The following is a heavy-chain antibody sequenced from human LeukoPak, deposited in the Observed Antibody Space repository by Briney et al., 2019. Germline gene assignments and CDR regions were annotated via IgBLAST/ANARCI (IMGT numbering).Heavy chain of an antibody. J-gene: IGHJ4*02. Sequence: SETLSLTCAVYGGSLSGYYWSWIRQSPGKGLEWIGEINHSGSTSYNPSLKSRVTISVDTSKNQFSLKLSSVTAADTAVYYCASSYGDLPNDYWGQGTLVSVSS. D-gene: IGHD4-17*01. V-gene: IGHV4-34*01. CDR2: INHSGST. CDR3: ASSYGDLPNDY. CDR1: GGSLSGYY.